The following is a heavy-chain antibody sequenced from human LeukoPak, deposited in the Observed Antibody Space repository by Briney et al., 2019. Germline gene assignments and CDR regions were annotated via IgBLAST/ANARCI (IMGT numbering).Heavy chain of an antibody. D-gene: IGHD3-22*01. J-gene: IGHJ4*02. CDR2: MNPNSGNT. CDR1: GYTFTSYD. Sequence: ASVTVSFKASGYTFTSYDINWVRQATGQGLEWMGWMNPNSGNTGYAQKFQGRVTITRNTSISTAYMELSSLRSEDTAVYYCARGGRGSGYYNFDYWGQGTLVTVSS. V-gene: IGHV1-8*03. CDR3: ARGGRGSGYYNFDY.